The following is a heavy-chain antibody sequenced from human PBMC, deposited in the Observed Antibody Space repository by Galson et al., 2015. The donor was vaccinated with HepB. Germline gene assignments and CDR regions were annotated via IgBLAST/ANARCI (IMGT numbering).Heavy chain of an antibody. Sequence: SVKVSCKASGGTFSSYAISWVRQAPGQGLEWMGGIIPIFGTANYAQKFQGRVTITADESTSTAYMELSSLRSEDTAVYYCASRYCSSTSCHVDWFDPWGQGTLVTVSS. CDR1: GGTFSSYA. CDR2: IIPIFGTA. CDR3: ASRYCSSTSCHVDWFDP. D-gene: IGHD2-2*01. V-gene: IGHV1-69*13. J-gene: IGHJ5*02.